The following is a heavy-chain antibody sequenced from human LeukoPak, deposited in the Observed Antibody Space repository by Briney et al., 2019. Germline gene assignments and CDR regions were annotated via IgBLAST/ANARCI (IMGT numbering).Heavy chain of an antibody. CDR1: GFTFSSYW. V-gene: IGHV3-7*01. CDR2: IKQDGSEK. CDR3: ARDRGTYYDILTGYYHYYYGMDV. D-gene: IGHD3-9*01. Sequence: QPGGSLRLSCAASGFTFSSYWMSWVRQAPGKGLEWVANIKQDGSEKYYVDSVKGRFTISRDNAKNSLYLQMNSLRAEDTAVYYCARDRGTYYDILTGYYHYYYGMDVWGQGTTVTVSS. J-gene: IGHJ6*02.